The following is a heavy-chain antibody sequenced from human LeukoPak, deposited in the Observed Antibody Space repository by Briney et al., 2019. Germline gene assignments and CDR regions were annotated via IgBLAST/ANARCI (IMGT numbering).Heavy chain of an antibody. CDR1: GFNVSRNY. D-gene: IGHD2-15*01. J-gene: IGHJ5*01. CDR3: ARGWYGPDS. V-gene: IGHV3-74*01. CDR2: ISRDGTST. Sequence: PGGSLRLSCAASGFNVSRNYMDWVRQAPGKGLVWVSGISRDGTSTNYADAVKGRFTISRDNAKNTLYLQMNSLRVEDTAVYSCARGWYGPDSCGQGTLVTVSS.